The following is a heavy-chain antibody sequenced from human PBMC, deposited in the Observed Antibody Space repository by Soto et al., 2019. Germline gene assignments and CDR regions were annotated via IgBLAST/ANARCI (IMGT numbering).Heavy chain of an antibody. CDR3: ARQVVEVVETTSLWFDP. Sequence: ASVKVSWKASGYTFTSYDIHWVRQATGQGLEWMGWMNTHSNVTDCAQKFQGRVTLTWNTSISTAYMELSSLKFDDTAVYYCARQVVEVVETTSLWFDPWGLGTLVTVSS. J-gene: IGHJ5*02. V-gene: IGHV1-8*01. CDR2: MNTHSNVT. D-gene: IGHD2-15*01. CDR1: GYTFTSYD.